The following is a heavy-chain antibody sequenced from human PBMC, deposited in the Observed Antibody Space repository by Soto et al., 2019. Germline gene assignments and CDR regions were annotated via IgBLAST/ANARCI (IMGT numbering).Heavy chain of an antibody. D-gene: IGHD3-10*01. V-gene: IGHV1-18*01. CDR3: ARGSGRQIVSDESSQH. CDR1: GYTFTSYG. Sequence: QVQLVQSGAEVKKPGASVKVSCKASGYTFTSYGISWVRQAPGQGLEWMGWISAYNGNTNYAQKLQGRVTMTTDTPTSPVYMELRSLRSDDTAVYYCARGSGRQIVSDESSQHWGQGTLVTVSS. CDR2: ISAYNGNT. J-gene: IGHJ1*01.